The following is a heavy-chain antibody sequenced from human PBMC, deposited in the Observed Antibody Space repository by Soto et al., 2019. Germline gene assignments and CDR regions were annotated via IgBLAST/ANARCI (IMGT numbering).Heavy chain of an antibody. CDR3: ARDGYNYVGYYYYGMDV. CDR2: ISSSGSTI. Sequence: EVQLVESGGGLVQPGGSLRLSCAASGFTFSSYEMNWVRQAPGKGLEWVSYISSSGSTIYYADSVEGRFTISRDNAKNSLYLQMNSLRAEDTAVYYCARDGYNYVGYYYYGMDVWGQGTTVTVSS. D-gene: IGHD5-12*01. V-gene: IGHV3-48*03. CDR1: GFTFSSYE. J-gene: IGHJ6*02.